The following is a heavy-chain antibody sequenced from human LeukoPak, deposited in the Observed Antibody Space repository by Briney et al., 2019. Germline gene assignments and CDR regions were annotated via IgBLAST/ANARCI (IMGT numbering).Heavy chain of an antibody. Sequence: SETLSLTCTVSGGSISTYYWSWIRQSPGKELEWIGYIYYSGSAKYNPSLKSRVTISVDTSKNQFSLKLSSVTAADTAVYYCARSYGSGNYFDYWGQGTLVTVSS. D-gene: IGHD3-10*01. V-gene: IGHV4-59*01. J-gene: IGHJ4*02. CDR2: IYYSGSA. CDR3: ARSYGSGNYFDY. CDR1: GGSISTYY.